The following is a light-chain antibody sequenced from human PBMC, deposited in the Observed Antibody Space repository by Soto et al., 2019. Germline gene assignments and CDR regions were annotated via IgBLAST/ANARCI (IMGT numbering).Light chain of an antibody. CDR1: QSLSRGQ. V-gene: IGKV3-20*01. CDR3: QQYGRSPRT. Sequence: DIVLTQSPGTLSLSPGERATLSCRASQSLSRGQLVWYQQKTGQAPRLLSYGASSRATGIPSRFSASGSGTDFTLTSSRLEPEDFAVYYCQQYGRSPRTFGQGTKLEIK. J-gene: IGKJ2*01. CDR2: GAS.